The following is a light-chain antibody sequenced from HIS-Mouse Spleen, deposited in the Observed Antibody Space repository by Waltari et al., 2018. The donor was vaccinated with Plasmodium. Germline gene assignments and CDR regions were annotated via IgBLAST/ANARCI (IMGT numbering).Light chain of an antibody. CDR3: CSYAGSSTFV. CDR1: SRDVGSYNL. J-gene: IGLJ3*02. Sequence: QSALTQPASVSGSPGRSLTIPCTGTSRDVGSYNLVSWYQQHPGKAPKLMIYEGSKRPSGVSNRFSGSKSGNTASLTISGLQAEDEADYYCCSYAGSSTFVFGGGTKLTVL. CDR2: EGS. V-gene: IGLV2-23*03.